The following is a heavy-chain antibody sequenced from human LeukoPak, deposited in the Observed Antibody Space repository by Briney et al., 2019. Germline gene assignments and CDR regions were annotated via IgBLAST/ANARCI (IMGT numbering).Heavy chain of an antibody. CDR3: ARNIAAAGTVYFDY. Sequence: SETLSLTCTVSGGSISSYYWSWIRQPPGKGLERIGYIYYSGSTNYNPSLKSRVTISVDTSKNQFSLKLSSVTAADTAVYYCARNIAAAGTVYFDYWGQGTLVTVSS. D-gene: IGHD6-13*01. CDR2: IYYSGST. V-gene: IGHV4-59*01. J-gene: IGHJ4*02. CDR1: GGSISSYY.